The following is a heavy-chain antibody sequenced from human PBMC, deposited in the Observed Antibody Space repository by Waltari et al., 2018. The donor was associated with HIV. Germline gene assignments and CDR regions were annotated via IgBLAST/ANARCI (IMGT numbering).Heavy chain of an antibody. CDR1: GGSISSGGFY. V-gene: IGHV4-31*01. D-gene: IGHD1-26*01. CDR3: ARVFSSGSYPDAFDI. J-gene: IGHJ3*02. CDR2: IYYRGNI. Sequence: QVQLQESGPGLIKPSQTLSITCTVSGGSISSGGFYWSWIRQHPGKGLEWIGYIYYRGNIYYNPSLKSPITISLDTSKNQFSLKLSSVTAADTAVYYCARVFSSGSYPDAFDIWGPGTMVTVSP.